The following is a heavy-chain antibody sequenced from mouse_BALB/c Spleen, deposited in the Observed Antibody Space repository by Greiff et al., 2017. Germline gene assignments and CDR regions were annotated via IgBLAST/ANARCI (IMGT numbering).Heavy chain of an antibody. J-gene: IGHJ4*01. Sequence: QVTLKVSGPGILQPSQTLSLTCSFSGFSLSTSGMGVSWIRQPSGKGLEWLAHIYWDDDKRYNPSLKSRLTISKDTSRNQVFLKITSVDTADTATYYCARRARWLGAMDYWGQGTSVTVSS. CDR1: GFSLSTSGMG. D-gene: IGHD2-3*01. V-gene: IGHV8-12*01. CDR2: IYWDDDK. CDR3: ARRARWLGAMDY.